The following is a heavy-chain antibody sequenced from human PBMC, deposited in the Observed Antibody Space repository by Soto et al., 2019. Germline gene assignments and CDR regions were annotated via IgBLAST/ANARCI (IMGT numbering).Heavy chain of an antibody. J-gene: IGHJ3*02. V-gene: IGHV1-3*01. CDR1: GYTFTSYA. D-gene: IGHD2-2*01. Sequence: QVQLVQSGAEVKKPGASVKVSCKASGYTFTSYAMHWVRQAPGQRLEWMGWINAGNGNTKYSQKFQGRVTITRDTSASTAYMELSSLRSEDTAVYYCARGDCSSTSCPYDAFDIWGQGTMVTVYS. CDR2: INAGNGNT. CDR3: ARGDCSSTSCPYDAFDI.